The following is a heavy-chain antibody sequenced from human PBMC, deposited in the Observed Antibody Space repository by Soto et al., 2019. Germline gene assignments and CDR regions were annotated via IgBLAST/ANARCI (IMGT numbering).Heavy chain of an antibody. Sequence: SETLSLTCTVSGGSISSYYWSWIRQPPGKGLEWIGYIYYSGSTSYNPSLRSRVTISVDTSKNQFSLKLSSVTAADTAVYYCARQAPHSSGWFWFGPWGQGTLVTVSS. V-gene: IGHV4-59*08. D-gene: IGHD6-19*01. CDR1: GGSISSYY. J-gene: IGHJ5*02. CDR2: IYYSGST. CDR3: ARQAPHSSGWFWFGP.